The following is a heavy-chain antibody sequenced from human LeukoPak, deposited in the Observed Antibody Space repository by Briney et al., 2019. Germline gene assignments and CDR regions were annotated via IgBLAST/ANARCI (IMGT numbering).Heavy chain of an antibody. V-gene: IGHV3-7*01. D-gene: IGHD3-3*01. Sequence: GGSLRLSCAASGFTFSSYWMTWVRQAPGKGLDWVASMTPDGSGKYYVDSVKGRFTISRDNAKNSLYLQMNSLRDEDTAVYYCATHLYYDFWSGYYTGVFDYWGQGTLVTVSS. CDR2: MTPDGSGK. CDR1: GFTFSSYW. CDR3: ATHLYYDFWSGYYTGVFDY. J-gene: IGHJ4*02.